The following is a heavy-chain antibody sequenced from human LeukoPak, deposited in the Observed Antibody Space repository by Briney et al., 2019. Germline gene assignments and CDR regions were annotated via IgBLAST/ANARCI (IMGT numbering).Heavy chain of an antibody. CDR1: GGSFSGCY. J-gene: IGHJ5*02. V-gene: IGHV4-34*01. D-gene: IGHD3-3*01. CDR3: ARGTTYYDFWSGYLGYNWFDP. CDR2: INHSGST. Sequence: SETLSLTCAVYGGSFSGCYWSWIRQPPGKGLEWIGEINHSGSTNYNPSLKSRVTISVDTSKNQFSLKLSSVTAADTAVYYCARGTTYYDFWSGYLGYNWFDPWGQGTLVTVSS.